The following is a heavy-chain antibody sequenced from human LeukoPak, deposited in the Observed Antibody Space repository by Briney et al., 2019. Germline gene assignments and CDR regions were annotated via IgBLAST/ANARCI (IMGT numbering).Heavy chain of an antibody. V-gene: IGHV3-21*01. J-gene: IGHJ3*02. Sequence: PGGSLRLSCAASGFTFSSYEMNWVRQAPGKGLEWVSSISSSSSYIYYADSVKGRFTISRDNAKNSLYLQMNSLRAEDTAVYYCARVSTGTSGAFDIWGQGTMVTVSS. D-gene: IGHD1-14*01. CDR2: ISSSSSYI. CDR3: ARVSTGTSGAFDI. CDR1: GFTFSSYE.